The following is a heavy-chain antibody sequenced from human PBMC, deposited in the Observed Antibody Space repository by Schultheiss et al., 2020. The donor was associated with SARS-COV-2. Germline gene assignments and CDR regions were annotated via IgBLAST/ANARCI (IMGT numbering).Heavy chain of an antibody. D-gene: IGHD5-18*01. Sequence: GGSLRLSCAASGFTFSSYAMSWVRQAPGKGLEWVSAISGSGGSTYYADSVKGRFTISRDNAKNTLYLQMNSLRAEDTAVYYCARGVQLWNYYFDYWGQGTLVTVSS. CDR3: ARGVQLWNYYFDY. CDR2: ISGSGGST. CDR1: GFTFSSYA. J-gene: IGHJ4*02. V-gene: IGHV3-23*01.